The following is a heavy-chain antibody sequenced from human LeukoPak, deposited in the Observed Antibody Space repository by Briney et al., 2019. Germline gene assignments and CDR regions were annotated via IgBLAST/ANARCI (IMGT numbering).Heavy chain of an antibody. CDR3: ARDAVTVNSYYFDY. Sequence: SETLPLTCTVSGGSVSSGSYYWSWIRQPPGKGLEWIGYIYYSGSTNYNPSLKSRVTISVDTSKNQFSLKLSSVTAADTAVYYCARDAVTVNSYYFDYWGQGTLVTVSS. CDR2: IYYSGST. V-gene: IGHV4-61*01. CDR1: GGSVSSGSYY. J-gene: IGHJ4*02. D-gene: IGHD4-11*01.